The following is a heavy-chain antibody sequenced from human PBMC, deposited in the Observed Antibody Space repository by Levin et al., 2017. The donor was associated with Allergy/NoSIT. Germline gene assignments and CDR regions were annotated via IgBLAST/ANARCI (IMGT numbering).Heavy chain of an antibody. CDR2: IKYDGSDK. D-gene: IGHD3-22*01. V-gene: IGHV3-7*01. Sequence: GGSLRLSCAASVFTFDAYWMTWVRQAPGKGLEWVAKIKYDGSDKKYVDSVKGRFTIARDNAKNLLFLQMNSLRAEDTAVYYCARIYDSTGYYSGVGAFDIWGQGTTVTVSS. CDR3: ARIYDSTGYYSGVGAFDI. J-gene: IGHJ3*02. CDR1: VFTFDAYW.